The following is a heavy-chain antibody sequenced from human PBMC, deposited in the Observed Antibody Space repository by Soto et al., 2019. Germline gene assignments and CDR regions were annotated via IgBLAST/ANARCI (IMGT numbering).Heavy chain of an antibody. CDR1: GGSISPINW. V-gene: IGHV4-4*02. Sequence: PSEPLSLTCGVSGGSISPINWWSWVRQTPGKELEWIGEIYHTGTTDYNPSLKSRVTISIDKSKNQIFLNLTSVTAADTALYYCARSPNIQSQTYFDPWGQGTWVTVSS. J-gene: IGHJ5*02. CDR2: IYHTGTT. D-gene: IGHD3-9*01. CDR3: ARSPNIQSQTYFDP.